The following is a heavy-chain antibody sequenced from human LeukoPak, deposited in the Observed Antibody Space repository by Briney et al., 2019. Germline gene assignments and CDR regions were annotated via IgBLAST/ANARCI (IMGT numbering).Heavy chain of an antibody. J-gene: IGHJ4*02. CDR1: GYTFTSYG. CDR2: ISAYNGNT. V-gene: IGHV1-18*01. CDR3: ARDDSSSWYDY. Sequence: ASVKVSCKAAGYTFTSYGFSWVRQAPGQGLEWMRWISAYNGNTNYAQKLQGRVTMTTDTSTSTVYMELRSPRSDDTAMYYCARDDSSSWYDYWGQGTLVTVSS. D-gene: IGHD6-13*01.